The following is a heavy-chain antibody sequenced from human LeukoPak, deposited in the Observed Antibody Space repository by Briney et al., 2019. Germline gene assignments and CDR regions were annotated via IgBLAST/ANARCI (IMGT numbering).Heavy chain of an antibody. J-gene: IGHJ4*02. CDR2: TYYRSKWYS. CDR3: ARYPTGWYLDY. Sequence: KNSQTLSLTCAISGDSVSSSTAAWNWVRQSLSRGLEWLGRTYYRSKWYSDYAVSVRSRITINPDTSKNQFSLQLSSVTPEDTAVYYCARYPTGWYLDYWGQGTLVTVSS. D-gene: IGHD6-19*01. V-gene: IGHV6-1*01. CDR1: GDSVSSSTAA.